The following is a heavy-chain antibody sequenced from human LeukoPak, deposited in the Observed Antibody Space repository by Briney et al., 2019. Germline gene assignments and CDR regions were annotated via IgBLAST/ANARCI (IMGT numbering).Heavy chain of an antibody. Sequence: GGSLRLSCAASGFTVSSIHMVWVRQAPGKGLEWVANVNRDGSETYYLDSVKGRFTISKDNAKNSLYLQMNSLRAEDTALYHCARNNAMDVWGQGTTVIVSS. D-gene: IGHD2-8*01. CDR1: GFTVSSIH. CDR2: VNRDGSET. CDR3: ARNNAMDV. V-gene: IGHV3-7*03. J-gene: IGHJ6*02.